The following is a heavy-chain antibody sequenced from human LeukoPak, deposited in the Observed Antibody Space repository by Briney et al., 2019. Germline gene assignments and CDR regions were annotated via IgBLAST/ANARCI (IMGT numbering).Heavy chain of an antibody. D-gene: IGHD3-9*01. CDR1: GFIFRNYA. CDR3: ARWGDSDILTVYFAPDF. V-gene: IGHV3-23*01. CDR2: ITGSGDTT. Sequence: GGSLRLSCAASGFIFRNYAMSWVRQAPGKGLEWVSAITGSGDTTYYADSVKGRFTISRDNSKNTLYVEMNTLRAEDTAVYYCARWGDSDILTVYFAPDFWGKGPLVTVSS. J-gene: IGHJ4*02.